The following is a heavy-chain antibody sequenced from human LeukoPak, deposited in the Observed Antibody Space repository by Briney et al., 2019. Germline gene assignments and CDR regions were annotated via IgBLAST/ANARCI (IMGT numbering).Heavy chain of an antibody. D-gene: IGHD2-8*01. CDR1: GGSFSGYY. V-gene: IGHV4-34*01. J-gene: IGHJ4*02. CDR2: INHSGST. CDR3: ARVYVGTYYFDY. Sequence: SETLSLTCAVYGGSFSGYYWSWIRQPPGKGLEWIGEINHSGSTNYNPSLKSRVTISVDTSKNQFSLKLSSVTAADTAVYYCARVYVGTYYFDYWGQGTLVTVSS.